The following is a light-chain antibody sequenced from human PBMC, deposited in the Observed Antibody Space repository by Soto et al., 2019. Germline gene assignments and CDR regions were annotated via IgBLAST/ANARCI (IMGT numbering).Light chain of an antibody. V-gene: IGLV2-11*01. J-gene: IGLJ1*01. CDR3: FSYAGRCHYV. CDR2: DVS. CDR1: SREVGVFNY. Sequence: QSVLTQPGAVSGSPGQSVTISCTGTSREVGVFNYVSWYQQHPGKAPKVIIYDVSDRPSGVPGRFSGSKSGNTASLTISGLQAEDEADYYCFSYAGRCHYVFGTGTKVTVL.